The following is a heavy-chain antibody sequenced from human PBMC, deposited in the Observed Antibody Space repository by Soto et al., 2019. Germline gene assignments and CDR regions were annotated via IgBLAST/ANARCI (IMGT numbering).Heavy chain of an antibody. Sequence: QVQLVESGGGVVQPGRSLRLSCAASGFTFSSYGMHWVRQAPGKGLEWVAVIWYDGSNKYYADPVKGRFTISGHKYKNTLYLQMNGLRAEDTAVYYCARDQEDYCDLASIDYWGQGTLVTVSS. CDR1: GFTFSSYG. J-gene: IGHJ4*02. CDR3: ARDQEDYCDLASIDY. CDR2: IWYDGSNK. V-gene: IGHV3-33*01. D-gene: IGHD4-17*01.